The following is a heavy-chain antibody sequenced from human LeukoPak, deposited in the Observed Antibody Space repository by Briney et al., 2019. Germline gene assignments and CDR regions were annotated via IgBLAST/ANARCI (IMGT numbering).Heavy chain of an antibody. Sequence: GGSLRLSCAASGFTFSSYSMNWVRQSPGKGLEWVSSISGTSDYIYYADSVKGRFTISRDNGQNSLYLQMNSLRAEDTAVYYCARDVQTSVAVAEPYYYGMDVWGQGTTVTVSS. J-gene: IGHJ6*02. V-gene: IGHV3-21*06. CDR2: ISGTSDYI. D-gene: IGHD6-19*01. CDR1: GFTFSSYS. CDR3: ARDVQTSVAVAEPYYYGMDV.